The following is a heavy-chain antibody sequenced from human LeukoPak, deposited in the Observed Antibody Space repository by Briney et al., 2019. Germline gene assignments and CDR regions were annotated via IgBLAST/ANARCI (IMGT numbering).Heavy chain of an antibody. J-gene: IGHJ5*02. CDR1: GDSISSGNNY. D-gene: IGHD3-22*01. CDR3: ARSRSGSGFGNWFDP. V-gene: IGHV4-61*02. Sequence: PSQTLSLTCTVSGDSISSGNNYWTWIRQPAGKGLEWIGRFYTSEMTYNPSLKSRVTISVDTSKNQFSLRLSSVTASDTAIYYCARSRSGSGFGNWFDPWGLGTLVTVSS. CDR2: FYTSEMT.